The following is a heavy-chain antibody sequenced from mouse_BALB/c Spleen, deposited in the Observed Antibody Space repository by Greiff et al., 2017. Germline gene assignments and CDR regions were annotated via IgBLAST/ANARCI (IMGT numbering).Heavy chain of an antibody. J-gene: IGHJ4*01. V-gene: IGHV3-6*02. CDR3: ARGDDYDGGAMDY. D-gene: IGHD2-4*01. CDR2: ISYDGSN. CDR1: GYSITSGYY. Sequence: EVQLVESGPGLVKPSQSLSLTCSVTGYSITSGYYWNWIRQFPGNKLEWMGYISYDGSNNYNPSLKNRISITRDTSKNQFFLKLNSVTTEDTATYYCARGDDYDGGAMDYWGQGTSVTVSS.